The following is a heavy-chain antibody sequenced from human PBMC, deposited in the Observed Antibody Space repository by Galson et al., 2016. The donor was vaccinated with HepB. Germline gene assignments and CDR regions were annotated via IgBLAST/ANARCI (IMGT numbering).Heavy chain of an antibody. CDR2: IYPRDSDT. CDR3: ARPTRIGDRDAFNI. Sequence: QSGAEVKKPGESLKISCEASGYSFNKYWIAWVRRMPGKGLEWMGSIYPRDSDTRYSPSFQGQATISADMSISTAYLQWSSLKASDTAMYSCARPTRIGDRDAFNIWGQGTMVTVSS. CDR1: GYSFNKYW. V-gene: IGHV5-51*01. J-gene: IGHJ3*02. D-gene: IGHD3-16*01.